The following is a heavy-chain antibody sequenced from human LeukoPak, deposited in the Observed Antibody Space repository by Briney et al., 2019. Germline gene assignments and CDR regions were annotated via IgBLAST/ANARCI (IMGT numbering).Heavy chain of an antibody. J-gene: IGHJ4*02. Sequence: ASVKVSCKASGYTFTSYGISWVRQAPGQGLEWMGWISAYNGNTNYAQKLQGRVTMTTDTSTSTAYMELRSLRSDDTAVYCCARAGAAAGTGEFDYWGQGTLVTVSS. CDR3: ARAGAAAGTGEFDY. CDR2: ISAYNGNT. D-gene: IGHD6-13*01. CDR1: GYTFTSYG. V-gene: IGHV1-18*01.